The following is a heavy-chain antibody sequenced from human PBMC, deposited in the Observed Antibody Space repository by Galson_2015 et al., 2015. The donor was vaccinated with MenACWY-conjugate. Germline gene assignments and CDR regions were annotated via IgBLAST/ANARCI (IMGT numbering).Heavy chain of an antibody. Sequence: SLRLSCAASGFTFRNVWMSWVRQAPGKGLEWVGRIKSKSDGGTRDYAAPVQDRFTISRDDSKDPLDLQMNGLKTEDTAMYYCVKDDTKDAFDYWGQGTLVSVSA. CDR1: GFTFRNVW. D-gene: IGHD2-8*01. CDR2: IKSKSDGGTR. J-gene: IGHJ4*02. CDR3: VKDDTKDAFDY. V-gene: IGHV3-15*01.